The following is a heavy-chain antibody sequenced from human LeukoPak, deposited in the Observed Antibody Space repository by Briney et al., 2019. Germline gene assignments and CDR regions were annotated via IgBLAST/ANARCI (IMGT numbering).Heavy chain of an antibody. CDR1: GGSISSYY. V-gene: IGHV4-59*12. CDR3: ARDPGDTVNY. D-gene: IGHD2-15*01. Sequence: SETLSLTCTVSGGSISSYYWSWIRQPPGKGLEWIGYIYYSGSTNYNPSLKSRVTISVDTSKNQFSLKLSSVTAADTAVYYCARDPGDTVNYWGQGTLVTVSS. CDR2: IYYSGST. J-gene: IGHJ4*02.